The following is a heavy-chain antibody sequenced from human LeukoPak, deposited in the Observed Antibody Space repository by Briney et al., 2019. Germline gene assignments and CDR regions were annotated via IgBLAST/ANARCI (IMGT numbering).Heavy chain of an antibody. CDR1: GYTFTSYA. CDR3: ARDLGLSNWFDP. Sequence: ASVKVSCKASGYTFTSYAMHWVRQAPGQRLEWMGWINAGNGNTKYSQKFQGRVTITRDTSASTACMELSSLRSEDTAVYYCARDLGLSNWFDPWGQGTLVTVSS. CDR2: INAGNGNT. V-gene: IGHV1-3*01. J-gene: IGHJ5*02. D-gene: IGHD7-27*01.